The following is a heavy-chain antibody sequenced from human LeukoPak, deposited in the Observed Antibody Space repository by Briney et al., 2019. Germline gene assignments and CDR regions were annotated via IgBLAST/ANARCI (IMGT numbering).Heavy chain of an antibody. CDR3: ARDVGTSGWYTFQY. Sequence: SQTLSLTCGISGDSVSSNNGAWNWIRQSPSRGLEWLGRTYYRSKWYDDYAGSMKGRITISPDTSKNQFSLQLNSVTPEDTAVYYCARDVGTSGWYTFQYWGQGTLVTVSS. CDR2: TYYRSKWYD. V-gene: IGHV6-1*01. D-gene: IGHD6-19*01. CDR1: GDSVSSNNGA. J-gene: IGHJ4*02.